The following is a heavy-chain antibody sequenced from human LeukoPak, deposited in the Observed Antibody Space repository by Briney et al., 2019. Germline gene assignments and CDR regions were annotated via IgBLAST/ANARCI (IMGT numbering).Heavy chain of an antibody. CDR3: ARASRGYSGSGTYLYYFDH. Sequence: ASVKVSCKASGYTFTCYYMHWVRQAPGQGLEWMGIINPSGDSTSYAQKFQGRVTMTRDMSTSTDYMELSSLRSEDTAVYYCARASRGYSGSGTYLYYFDHWGQGTLVTVSS. CDR1: GYTFTCYY. J-gene: IGHJ4*02. D-gene: IGHD3-10*01. CDR2: INPSGDST. V-gene: IGHV1-46*01.